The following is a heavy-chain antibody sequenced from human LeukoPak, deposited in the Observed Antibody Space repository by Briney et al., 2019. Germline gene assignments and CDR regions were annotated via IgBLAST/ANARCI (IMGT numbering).Heavy chain of an antibody. CDR2: INPSGGST. V-gene: IGHV1-46*01. D-gene: IGHD1-26*01. J-gene: IGHJ4*02. Sequence: ASVKVSCKASGNSFTTYYIHWVRQAPGQGLEWMGIINPSGGSTSYAQKFQGRVTMTRDTSTSTVYMELSSLRSEDTAVYYCARGTDTWLVMGATTYLDYWGQGTLVTVSS. CDR3: ARGTDTWLVMGATTYLDY. CDR1: GNSFTTYY.